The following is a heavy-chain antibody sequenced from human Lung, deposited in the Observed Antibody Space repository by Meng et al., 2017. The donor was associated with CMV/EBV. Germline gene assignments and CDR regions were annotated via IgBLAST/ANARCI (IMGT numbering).Heavy chain of an antibody. CDR3: ARVENYDFWSGYYSFPYYFDY. J-gene: IGHJ4*02. V-gene: IGHV3-48*04. Sequence: GGSLRLSCAASGFTFSSYSMNWVRQAPGKGLEWVSYISSSSSTIYYADSVKGRFTISRDNAKNSLYLQMNSLRAEDTAVYYCARVENYDFWSGYYSFPYYFDYWGQGTXVTVYS. CDR2: ISSSSSTI. D-gene: IGHD3-3*01. CDR1: GFTFSSYS.